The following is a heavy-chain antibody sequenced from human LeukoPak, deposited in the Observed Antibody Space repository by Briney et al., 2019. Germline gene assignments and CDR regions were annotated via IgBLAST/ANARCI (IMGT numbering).Heavy chain of an antibody. CDR3: AWSGDSSGYYRPSYFDY. J-gene: IGHJ4*02. CDR1: GGTFISYA. Sequence: GASVKVSCKASGGTFISYAISWVRQAPGQGLEWMGGIIPIFGTANYAQKFQGRVTITADESTSTAYMELSSLRSEDTAVYYCAWSGDSSGYYRPSYFDYWGQGTLVTVSS. V-gene: IGHV1-69*13. CDR2: IIPIFGTA. D-gene: IGHD3-22*01.